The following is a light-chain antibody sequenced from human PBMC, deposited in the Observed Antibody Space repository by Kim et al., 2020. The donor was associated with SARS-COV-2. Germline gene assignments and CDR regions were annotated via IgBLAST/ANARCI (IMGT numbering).Light chain of an antibody. CDR2: KTS. CDR1: KSISSW. J-gene: IGKJ2*03. V-gene: IGKV1-5*03. Sequence: SAYLGERVTISCRANKSISSWLAWYQQKPGKAPKLLIYKTSYLESGVPSGFSGSGSGTEFTLNIASLQPDDFATYYCQQYDKDPYSFGQGTKVDIK. CDR3: QQYDKDPYS.